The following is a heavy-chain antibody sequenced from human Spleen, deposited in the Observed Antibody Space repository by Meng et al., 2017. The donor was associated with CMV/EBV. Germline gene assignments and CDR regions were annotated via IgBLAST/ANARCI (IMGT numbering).Heavy chain of an antibody. CDR1: GGSISSSSYY. V-gene: IGHV4-39*07. Sequence: SETLSLTCTVSGGSISSSSYYWGWIRQPPGKGLEWIGSIYYSGSTYYNPSLKSRVTISVDTSKNQFSLKLSSVTAADTAVYYCARGLYGDYDYWGQGTLVTVS. D-gene: IGHD4-17*01. J-gene: IGHJ4*02. CDR2: IYYSGST. CDR3: ARGLYGDYDY.